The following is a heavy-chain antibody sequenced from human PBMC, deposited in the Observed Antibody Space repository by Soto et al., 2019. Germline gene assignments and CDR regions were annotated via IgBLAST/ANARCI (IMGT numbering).Heavy chain of an antibody. CDR2: ISGSGGTT. Sequence: EVQLLESGGGLVQPGGSLRLSCAGSGFTFRSHAMSWVRKAPGKGLEWVSAISGSGGTTSYADSVTGRFTISRDNSRNTLYVKMNTRAAEDTAVYYCARGWMFTFGGVTAGEFDYWGQGTLVTVSS. J-gene: IGHJ4*02. V-gene: IGHV3-23*01. D-gene: IGHD3-16*01. CDR3: ARGWMFTFGGVTAGEFDY. CDR1: GFTFRSHA.